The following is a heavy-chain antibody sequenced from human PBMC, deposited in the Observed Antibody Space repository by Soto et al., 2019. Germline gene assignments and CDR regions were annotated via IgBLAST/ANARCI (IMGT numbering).Heavy chain of an antibody. D-gene: IGHD5-18*01. Sequence: GGSLSLSCAASGFPFSSYAMSWVRKAPGKGLEWVSAISGSGGSTYYADSVKGRFTISRDNSKNTLYLQMNSLRAEDTAVYYCAKSTYSWIQPPDYWGQGTLVTVSS. J-gene: IGHJ4*02. CDR3: AKSTYSWIQPPDY. V-gene: IGHV3-23*01. CDR2: ISGSGGST. CDR1: GFPFSSYA.